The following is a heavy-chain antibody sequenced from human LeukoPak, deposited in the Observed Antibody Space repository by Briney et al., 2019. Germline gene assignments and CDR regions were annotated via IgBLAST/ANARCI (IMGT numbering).Heavy chain of an antibody. V-gene: IGHV3-7*01. CDR3: ARDGTAAGLYFDL. CDR1: GFTFTDYW. J-gene: IGHJ4*01. Sequence: TGGSLRLSCEVSGFTFTDYWMNGVRQAPGKGPEWVASIRQDGSEKTYVDSVKGRFTISRDNTKNSLSLQLNGLRAEDTAVYYCARDGTAAGLYFDLWGQGTLVTVSS. CDR2: IRQDGSEK. D-gene: IGHD6-13*01.